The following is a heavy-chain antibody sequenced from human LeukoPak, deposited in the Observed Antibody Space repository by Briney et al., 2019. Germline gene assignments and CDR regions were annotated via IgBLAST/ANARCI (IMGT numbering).Heavy chain of an antibody. CDR3: ARENYYAGPFDP. V-gene: IGHV3-66*01. CDR1: GLTVNNNY. Sequence: PGGSLRLSCAASGLTVNNNYMSWVRQPPGKGLEWVSVIYAGGSTYYADSVKGRFTISRDNSRNTLYLQMNSLGAEDTAVYYCARENYYAGPFDPWGQGTLVTVSS. J-gene: IGHJ5*02. CDR2: IYAGGST. D-gene: IGHD3-3*01.